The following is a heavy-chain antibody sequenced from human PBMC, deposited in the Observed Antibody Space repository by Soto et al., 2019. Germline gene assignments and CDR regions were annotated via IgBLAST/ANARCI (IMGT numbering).Heavy chain of an antibody. V-gene: IGHV3-23*01. CDR2: IIGAGDDT. CDR3: AKGSATSRPYYFDY. J-gene: IGHJ4*02. Sequence: GGSLRLSCAASGFTFSNYAMSWVRQAPGKGLEWVAAIIGAGDDTFHADSVKGRLTISRDNSKNTLFLQMNSLRADDTALYYCAKGSATSRPYYFDYWGQGTLVTVSS. CDR1: GFTFSNYA.